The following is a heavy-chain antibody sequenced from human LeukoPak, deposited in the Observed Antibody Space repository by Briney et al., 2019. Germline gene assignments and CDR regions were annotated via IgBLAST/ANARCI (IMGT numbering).Heavy chain of an antibody. CDR3: ARGLISSN. D-gene: IGHD6-13*01. Sequence: SETLSLTCAVYGGSFSGYYWSWIRQPPGKGLDWIGEINHSGSTNYNPSLKSRVTISVDTSKNQFSLKLSSVTAADTAVYYCARGLISSNWGQGTLVTVSS. CDR1: GGSFSGYY. J-gene: IGHJ4*02. CDR2: INHSGST. V-gene: IGHV4-34*01.